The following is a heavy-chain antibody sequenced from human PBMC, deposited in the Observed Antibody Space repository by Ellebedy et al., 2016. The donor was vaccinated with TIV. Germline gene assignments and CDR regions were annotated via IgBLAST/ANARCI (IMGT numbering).Heavy chain of an antibody. V-gene: IGHV1-2*02. CDR3: ARDPGGSSSSGPLDY. J-gene: IGHJ4*02. CDR2: INPNSSAT. D-gene: IGHD6-6*01. CDR1: GYTFTGYY. Sequence: ASVKVSCKASGYTFTGYYMHWLRQAPGQGLEWLGWINPNSSATKFAQKFQGRVTMTRDTSISAAYMELSRLTSADTAVYYCARDPGGSSSSGPLDYWGQGTLVTVSS.